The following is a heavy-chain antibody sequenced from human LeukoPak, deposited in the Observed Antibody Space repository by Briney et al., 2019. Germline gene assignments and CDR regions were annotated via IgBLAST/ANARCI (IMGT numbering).Heavy chain of an antibody. CDR3: AKDAPYYDFWSGYHTDLDY. D-gene: IGHD3-3*01. CDR1: GFTFSSYA. CDR2: ISGSGGST. J-gene: IGHJ4*02. V-gene: IGHV3-23*01. Sequence: GGSLRLSCAASGFTFSSYAMSWVRQAPGKGLEWVSAISGSGGSTYYADSVKGRFTISRDNSKNTLYLQMNSLRAEDTAVYYCAKDAPYYDFWSGYHTDLDYWGQGTLVTVSS.